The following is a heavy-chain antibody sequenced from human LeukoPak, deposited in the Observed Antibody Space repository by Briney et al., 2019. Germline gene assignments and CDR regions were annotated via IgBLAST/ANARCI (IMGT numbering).Heavy chain of an antibody. CDR3: ATRRYYMDV. V-gene: IGHV4-34*01. CDR2: INHSGST. CDR1: GGSFSGFY. Sequence: SETLSLTCAVYGGSFSGFYWSWIRQPPGKGLEWIGEINHSGSTNYNPSLKGRVTISADTSKNQFSLKLSSVTAADTAVYYCATRRYYMDVWGKGTTVTVSS. J-gene: IGHJ6*03.